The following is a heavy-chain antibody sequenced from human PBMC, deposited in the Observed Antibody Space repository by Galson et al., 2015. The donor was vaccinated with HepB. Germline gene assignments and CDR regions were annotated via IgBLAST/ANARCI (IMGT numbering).Heavy chain of an antibody. CDR3: AKAGSGIFYIYYFDY. D-gene: IGHD1-26*01. Sequence: SLRLSCAASGFIFSNYAMSWVRRAPGKGLEWVSGITGGGSSSTSTYYADSVKGRFTISRDNSEKLLYLQMNNLRAEDTAVYYCAKAGSGIFYIYYFDYWGQGTLVTVSS. J-gene: IGHJ4*02. CDR1: GFIFSNYA. CDR2: ITGGGSSSTST. V-gene: IGHV3-23*01.